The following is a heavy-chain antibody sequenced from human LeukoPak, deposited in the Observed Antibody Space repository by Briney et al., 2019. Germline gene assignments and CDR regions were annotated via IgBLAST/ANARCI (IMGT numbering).Heavy chain of an antibody. J-gene: IGHJ6*04. CDR3: ARAEDIVVVPAAKNYYYGMDV. CDR1: GGTFSSYA. Sequence: GASVKVSCKASGGTFSSYAISWVRQAPGQGLEWMGGIIPIFGTANYAQKFQGRVTITADKSTSTAYMELSSLRSEDTAVYYCARAEDIVVVPAAKNYYYGMDVWGKGTTVTASS. D-gene: IGHD2-2*01. CDR2: IIPIFGTA. V-gene: IGHV1-69*06.